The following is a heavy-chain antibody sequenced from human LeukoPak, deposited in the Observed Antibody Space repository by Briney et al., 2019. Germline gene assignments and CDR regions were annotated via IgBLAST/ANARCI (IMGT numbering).Heavy chain of an antibody. D-gene: IGHD5-24*01. J-gene: IGHJ4*02. Sequence: GRSLRLSCAASGFTFSSYGMHWVRQAPGKGLEWVAVIWYDGSNKYYADSVKGRFTISRDNSENTLYLQMNSLRAEDTAVYYCARDRKMATPRSGLGYWGQGTLVTVSS. CDR1: GFTFSSYG. CDR3: ARDRKMATPRSGLGY. CDR2: IWYDGSNK. V-gene: IGHV3-33*01.